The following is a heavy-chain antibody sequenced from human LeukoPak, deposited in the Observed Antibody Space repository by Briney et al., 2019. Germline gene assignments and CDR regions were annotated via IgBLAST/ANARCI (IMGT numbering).Heavy chain of an antibody. V-gene: IGHV1-2*02. CDR2: STPNSGGT. CDR1: GYTFTGYY. J-gene: IGHJ4*02. Sequence: ASVKVSCKASGYTFTGYYMHWVRQAPGQGLEWMGWSTPNSGGTNYAQKFQGRVTMTTDTSITTAYLELSWLRSDDTAVYYCARDGAGGGYDSKVLDSWGQGTLVTVSS. CDR3: ARDGAGGGYDSKVLDS. D-gene: IGHD5-12*01.